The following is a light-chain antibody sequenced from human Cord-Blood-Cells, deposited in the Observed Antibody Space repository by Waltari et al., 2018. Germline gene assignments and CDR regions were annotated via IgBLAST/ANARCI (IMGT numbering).Light chain of an antibody. CDR2: GAS. CDR1: QSVSSN. J-gene: IGKJ4*01. V-gene: IGKV3-15*01. CDR3: QQYNNWLT. Sequence: EIVMTQSPATLSVSPGERATLSCRASQSVSSNLAWYQQNPVQAPRLLIYGASTRATGIPARFSGSGSGTEFTLTISSLQSEDFAVYYCQQYNNWLTFGGGTKVEIK.